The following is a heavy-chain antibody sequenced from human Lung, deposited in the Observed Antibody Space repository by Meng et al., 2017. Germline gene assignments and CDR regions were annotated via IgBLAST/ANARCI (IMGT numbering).Heavy chain of an antibody. CDR3: ARSQQWLDS. V-gene: IGHV6-1*01. J-gene: IGHJ4*02. CDR1: GDSVSSNSAA. D-gene: IGHD6-19*01. CDR2: TYYRSKWYN. Sequence: QVHLQQSVRGLVKLSQTLPLTCAISGDSVSSNSAAWNCIRQSPSRGLEWLGRTYYRSKWYNGYAVSVRSRITINPDTSKNQFSLQLNSVTPEDTAVYYCARSQQWLDSWGQGTLVTVSS.